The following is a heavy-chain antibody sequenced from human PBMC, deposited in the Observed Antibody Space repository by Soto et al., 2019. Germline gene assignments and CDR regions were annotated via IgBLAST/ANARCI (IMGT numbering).Heavy chain of an antibody. CDR2: IDPSDSYT. J-gene: IGHJ5*02. V-gene: IGHV5-10-1*01. Sequence: EVQLVQSGAEVKKPGESLRISCKGSGYSFTSYWISWVRQMPGKGLEWMGRIDPSDSYTNYSPSFQGHVTISADKSISTAYLQWSSLKASDTAMYYCAREGRASGGSSTTGNWFDPWGQGTLVTVSS. CDR3: AREGRASGGSSTTGNWFDP. CDR1: GYSFTSYW. D-gene: IGHD2-15*01.